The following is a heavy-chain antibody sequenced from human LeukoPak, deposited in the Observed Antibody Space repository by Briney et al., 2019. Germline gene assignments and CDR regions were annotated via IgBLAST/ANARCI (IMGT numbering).Heavy chain of an antibody. CDR1: GFTFSDYY. CDR2: ISSSGSTI. D-gene: IGHD5-12*01. V-gene: IGHV3-11*01. CDR3: ARDPRYSGYVFGETNWFDP. J-gene: IGHJ5*02. Sequence: KPGGSLRLSCAASGFTFSDYYMSWIRQAPGKGLEWVSYISSSGSTIYYADSVKGRFTISRDNAKNSLYLQMNSLRAEDTAVYYCARDPRYSGYVFGETNWFDPWGQGTLVTVSS.